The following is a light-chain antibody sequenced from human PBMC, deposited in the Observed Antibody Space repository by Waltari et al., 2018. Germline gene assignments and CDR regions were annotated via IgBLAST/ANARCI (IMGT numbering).Light chain of an antibody. J-gene: IGLJ3*02. CDR2: KAN. Sequence: QTVVTQEPSLSVSPGGTVTLTCALSSVSLPTTPYAHWYQQTPGQAPRTLVYKANARSSGVPDRFSGSILGNTAALTITGAQADDESDYYCALYMGSGIWVFGGGTRLTVL. CDR1: SVSLPTTPY. V-gene: IGLV8-61*01. CDR3: ALYMGSGIWV.